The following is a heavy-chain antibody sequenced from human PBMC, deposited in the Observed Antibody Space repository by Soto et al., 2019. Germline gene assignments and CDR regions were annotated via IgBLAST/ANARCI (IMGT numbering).Heavy chain of an antibody. J-gene: IGHJ4*02. V-gene: IGHV1-69*02. Sequence: QVHLVQSGAELKKPGSSVRVSCKASGDTFSSYTINWVRQAPGLGLEWMGRTIPILSMSNYALKFQGRLTITADKSPSTAYMELSSLRSEDTAMYYSVTSYGSGSQAFDYWGQGALVTVSS. D-gene: IGHD3-10*01. CDR2: TIPILSMS. CDR3: VTSYGSGSQAFDY. CDR1: GDTFSSYT.